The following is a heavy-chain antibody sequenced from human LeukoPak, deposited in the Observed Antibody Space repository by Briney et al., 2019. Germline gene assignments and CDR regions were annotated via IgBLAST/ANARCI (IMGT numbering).Heavy chain of an antibody. D-gene: IGHD2-15*01. Sequence: SETLSLTCAVYGGSFSGYYWSWIRQPPGKGLEWIGEINHSGSTNYNPSLKSRVTISVDTSKNQFSLKLSSVTAADTAVYYCARLGYSAMSRGDYWGQGTLVTVSS. CDR3: ARLGYSAMSRGDY. V-gene: IGHV4-34*01. J-gene: IGHJ4*02. CDR1: GGSFSGYY. CDR2: INHSGST.